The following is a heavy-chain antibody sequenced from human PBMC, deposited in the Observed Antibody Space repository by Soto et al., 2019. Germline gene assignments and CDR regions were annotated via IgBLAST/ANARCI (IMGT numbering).Heavy chain of an antibody. CDR3: ARNEDIVVVPAAPLFYMDV. V-gene: IGHV1-18*01. D-gene: IGHD2-2*01. Sequence: EASVKVSCKASGYTFTSYGISWVRQAPGQGLEWMGWISAYNGNTNYAQKLQGRVTMTTDTSTSTAYMELRSLRSDDTAVYYCARNEDIVVVPAAPLFYMDVWGKGTTVTVSS. CDR2: ISAYNGNT. CDR1: GYTFTSYG. J-gene: IGHJ6*03.